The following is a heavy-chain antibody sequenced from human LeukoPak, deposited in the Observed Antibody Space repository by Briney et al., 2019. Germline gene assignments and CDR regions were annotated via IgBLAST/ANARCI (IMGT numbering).Heavy chain of an antibody. Sequence: GRSLRLSCAASGFSFSSYGMHWVRQAPGKGLGWVAVIWLDGSNKYYGVSVKGRFTISRDNSKNALYLQMNSLRAEDTAVYFCARESSLRYFDYWGQGTLVTVSS. CDR2: IWLDGSNK. CDR3: ARESSLRYFDY. V-gene: IGHV3-33*01. CDR1: GFSFSSYG. J-gene: IGHJ4*02. D-gene: IGHD3-9*01.